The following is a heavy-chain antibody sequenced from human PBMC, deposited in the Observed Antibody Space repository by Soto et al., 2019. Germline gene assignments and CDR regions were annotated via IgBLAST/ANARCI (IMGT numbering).Heavy chain of an antibody. Sequence: QITLNEAGPTVVSPTETLTLTCRFSGFSLTTSGVGVGWIRQSPGKAPEWLPLIYWDDDKRYSASLKIRLTITKDTSKNQVVLTVSDLDPTDTATYYCAHRVLRTVFGLVTTTAIYFDFWGQGTPVAVSS. J-gene: IGHJ4*02. V-gene: IGHV2-5*02. CDR3: AHRVLRTVFGLVTTTAIYFDF. CDR1: GFSLTTSGVG. D-gene: IGHD3-3*01. CDR2: IYWDDDK.